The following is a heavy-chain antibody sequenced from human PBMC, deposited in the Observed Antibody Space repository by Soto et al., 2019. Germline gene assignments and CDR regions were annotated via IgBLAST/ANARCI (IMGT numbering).Heavy chain of an antibody. D-gene: IGHD2-15*01. V-gene: IGHV3-74*01. CDR2: INSDGSST. J-gene: IGHJ3*02. CDR1: GFTFSSYW. Sequence: AGGSLRLSCAASGFTFSSYWMHWVRQAPGKGLVWVSRINSDGSSTSYADSVKGRFTISRDNAKNTLYLQMNSLRAEDTAVYYCASMLIGYCSGGSCPLDAFDIWGQGTMVTVSS. CDR3: ASMLIGYCSGGSCPLDAFDI.